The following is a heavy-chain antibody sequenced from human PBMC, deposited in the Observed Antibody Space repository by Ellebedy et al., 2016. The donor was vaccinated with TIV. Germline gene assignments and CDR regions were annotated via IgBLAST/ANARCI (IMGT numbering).Heavy chain of an antibody. CDR1: DYSISSGYF. CDR3: AREHAYYSNNGYYYLSGFDV. V-gene: IGHV4-38-2*02. D-gene: IGHD3-22*01. CDR2: IHHSGTN. Sequence: MPSETLSLTCTLSDYSISSGYFWGWIRQPPGKGREWIGSIHHSGTNYYNPSLKSRLTISVDPSKNQFSLNLSSVTAIDPAVYYCAREHAYYSNNGYYYLSGFDVWGRGTMVTVSS. J-gene: IGHJ3*01.